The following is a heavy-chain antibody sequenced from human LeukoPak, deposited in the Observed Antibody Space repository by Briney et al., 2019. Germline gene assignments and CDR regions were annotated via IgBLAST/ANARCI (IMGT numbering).Heavy chain of an antibody. D-gene: IGHD5-18*01. CDR2: IYHSGST. V-gene: IGHV4-38-2*01. CDR3: ARSGYSYGYVDY. CDR1: GYSISSGYY. Sequence: SETLSLTCAVSGYSISSGYYWGWIRQPPGKGLEWIGGIYHSGSTYYNPSLKSRVTISVDTSKNQFSLKLSAVTAADTAVYYCARSGYSYGYVDYWGQGTLVTVSS. J-gene: IGHJ4*02.